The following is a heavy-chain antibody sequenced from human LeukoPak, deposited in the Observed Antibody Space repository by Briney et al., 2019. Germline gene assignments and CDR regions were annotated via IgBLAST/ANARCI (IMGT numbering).Heavy chain of an antibody. D-gene: IGHD3-22*01. J-gene: IGHJ4*02. CDR1: GYSFTSYW. CDR2: IYPGDSDT. CDR3: ARHYYYDSSGYQAFDY. V-gene: IGHV5-51*01. Sequence: GESLKISCKGSGYSFTSYWIGWVRQMPGKGLEWMGIIYPGDSDTRYSPSFQGQVTISADKSISTAYLQWSSLKASDTAMYYCARHYYYDSSGYQAFDYWGQGTLVTVSS.